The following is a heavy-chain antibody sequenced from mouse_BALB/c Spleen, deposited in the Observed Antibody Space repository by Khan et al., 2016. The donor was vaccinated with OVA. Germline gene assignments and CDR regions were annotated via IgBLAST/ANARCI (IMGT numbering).Heavy chain of an antibody. D-gene: IGHD3-3*01. CDR2: ISYSGRT. J-gene: IGHJ3*01. V-gene: IGHV3-2*02. Sequence: VQLQQSGPGLVKPSLSLSLTCTVTGYSITSDYAWNWIRQFPGHKLEWMGYISYSGRTSYTPSLKSRISITRDTSKNQFFLQLNSVTTEDTATYFCGRGRAYWGQGTLVTVSA. CDR1: GYSITSDYA. CDR3: GRGRAY.